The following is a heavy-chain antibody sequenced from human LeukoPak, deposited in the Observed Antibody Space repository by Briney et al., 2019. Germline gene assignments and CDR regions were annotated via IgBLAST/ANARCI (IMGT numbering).Heavy chain of an antibody. CDR2: IYYSGST. D-gene: IGHD6-13*01. Sequence: KSSQTLSLTCTVSGGSISSGGYYWSWIRQHPGKGLEWIGYIYYSGSTYYNPSLKSRVTISVDTSKNQFSLKLSSVTAADTAVYYCARGHKYSSSWLSRAFDIWGQGTMVTVSS. V-gene: IGHV4-31*03. CDR3: ARGHKYSSSWLSRAFDI. J-gene: IGHJ3*02. CDR1: GGSISSGGYY.